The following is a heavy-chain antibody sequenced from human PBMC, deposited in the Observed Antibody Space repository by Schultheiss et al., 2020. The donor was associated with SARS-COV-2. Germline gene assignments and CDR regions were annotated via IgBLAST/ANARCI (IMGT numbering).Heavy chain of an antibody. Sequence: SETLSLTCTVSGGSVSSGGYSWTWIRQPPGKGLEWIGEINHSGSTNYNPSLKSRVTISVDTSKNQFSLKLSSVTAADTAVYYCARDQRYCSGGSCYVRGRHGMDVWGQGTTVTVSS. V-gene: IGHV4-61*08. J-gene: IGHJ6*02. CDR2: INHSGST. D-gene: IGHD2-15*01. CDR1: GGSVSSGGYS. CDR3: ARDQRYCSGGSCYVRGRHGMDV.